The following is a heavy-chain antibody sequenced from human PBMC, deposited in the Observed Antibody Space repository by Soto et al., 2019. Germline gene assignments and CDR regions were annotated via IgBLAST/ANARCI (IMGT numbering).Heavy chain of an antibody. CDR1: GFTFNNFG. D-gene: IGHD6-19*01. Sequence: GGSLRLSCAASGFTFNNFGMHWVRQAPGKGLEWVSVISYDGSNKYYADSVKGRFTISRDNSKNTLYLHMNSLRTEDTAVYYCAKTRDYTSGWYDYWGQGTLVTVSS. V-gene: IGHV3-30*18. CDR3: AKTRDYTSGWYDY. J-gene: IGHJ4*02. CDR2: ISYDGSNK.